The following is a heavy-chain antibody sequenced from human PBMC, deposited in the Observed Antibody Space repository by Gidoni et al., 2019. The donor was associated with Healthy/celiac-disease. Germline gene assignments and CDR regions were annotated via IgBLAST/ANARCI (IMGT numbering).Heavy chain of an antibody. CDR3: ARGSSGASYDYGDYEGPEFDY. CDR2: ISSSSSTI. J-gene: IGHJ4*02. CDR1: GFTFSSYS. D-gene: IGHD4-17*01. V-gene: IGHV3-48*02. Sequence: EVQLVESGGGLVQPGGSLRLSCAASGFTFSSYSMNWVRQAPGKGLEWVSYISSSSSTIYYADSVKGRFTISRDNAKNSLYLQMNSLRDEDTAVYYCARGSSGASYDYGDYEGPEFDYWGQGTLVTVSS.